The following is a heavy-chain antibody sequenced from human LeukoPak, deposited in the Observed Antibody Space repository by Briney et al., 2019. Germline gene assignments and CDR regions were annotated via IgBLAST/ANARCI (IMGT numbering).Heavy chain of an antibody. CDR1: GFTFSSYA. Sequence: PGGSLRLSCAASGFTFSSYAMSWVRQAPGKGLEWVSAISGSGGSTYYADSVKGRFTISRDNSKNTLYLQMNSLRAEDTAVYYCAKVSHYYDSSGSLDYWGQGTLVTVSS. CDR3: AKVSHYYDSSGSLDY. V-gene: IGHV3-23*01. J-gene: IGHJ4*02. CDR2: ISGSGGST. D-gene: IGHD3-22*01.